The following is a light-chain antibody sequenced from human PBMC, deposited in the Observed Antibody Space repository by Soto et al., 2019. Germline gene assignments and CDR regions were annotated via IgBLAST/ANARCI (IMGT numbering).Light chain of an antibody. CDR2: GNS. J-gene: IGLJ1*01. V-gene: IGLV1-40*01. Sequence: QSVLTQPPSVSGAPGQRVTISCTGSSSNIGAGYDVHWYQQLPGTAPKLLIYGNSNRPSGVPDRFSGSKSGTSASLAITGLQAEDEADYYCQSYDSSLSVHYVFGTGTQVTVL. CDR1: SSNIGAGYD. CDR3: QSYDSSLSVHYV.